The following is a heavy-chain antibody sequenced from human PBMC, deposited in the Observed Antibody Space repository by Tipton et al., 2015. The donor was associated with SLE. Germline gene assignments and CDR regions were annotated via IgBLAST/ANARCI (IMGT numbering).Heavy chain of an antibody. CDR2: IYYSGST. D-gene: IGHD6-13*01. Sequence: TLSLTCTVSGGSISSSSYYWGWIRQPPGKGLEWIGSIYYSGSTYYNPSLKSRVTISVDTSKNQFSLKLSSVTAADTAVYYCARERIAAAGRRGSSPQAFDIWGQGTMVTVSS. J-gene: IGHJ3*02. CDR1: GGSISSSSYY. V-gene: IGHV4-39*07. CDR3: ARERIAAAGRRGSSPQAFDI.